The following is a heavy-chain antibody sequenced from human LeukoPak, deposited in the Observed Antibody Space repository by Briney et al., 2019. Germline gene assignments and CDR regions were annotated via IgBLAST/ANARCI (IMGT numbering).Heavy chain of an antibody. J-gene: IGHJ4*02. CDR1: GGSTSSSSYY. D-gene: IGHD3-9*01. Sequence: SETLSLTCIVSGGSTSSSSYYWGWIRQPPGKGLEWIGSIYYSGTTYYNPSLKSRVTISIHTSKNQFSLKLSSVTAADTAMFYCARELRHFDWPPLGSFDYWGQGTLVTVSS. V-gene: IGHV4-39*01. CDR3: ARELRHFDWPPLGSFDY. CDR2: IYYSGTT.